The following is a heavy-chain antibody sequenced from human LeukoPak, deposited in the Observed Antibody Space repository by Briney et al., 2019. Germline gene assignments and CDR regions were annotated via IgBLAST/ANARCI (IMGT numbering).Heavy chain of an antibody. CDR1: AFTLSNHW. CDR2: VKQDGSEK. J-gene: IGHJ4*02. D-gene: IGHD7-27*01. Sequence: GGSLRLSCAASAFTLSNHWMSWVRQAPGKGLEWVANVKQDGSEKFYVDSVKGRFTISRDNAKNSLYLQMNSLRAEDTAVYYCARGRPGMGIVIDYWGQGTLVTVS. CDR3: ARGRPGMGIVIDY. V-gene: IGHV3-7*01.